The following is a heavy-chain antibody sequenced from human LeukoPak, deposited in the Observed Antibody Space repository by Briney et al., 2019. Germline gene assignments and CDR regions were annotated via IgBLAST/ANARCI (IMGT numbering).Heavy chain of an antibody. CDR2: INHSGST. CDR3: ASKHFGVVTRSFDY. D-gene: IGHD3-3*01. V-gene: IGHV4-34*01. CDR1: GGSFSGYY. J-gene: IGHJ4*02. Sequence: PSETLSLTCAVYGGSFSGYYWSGIRQPPGKGLEWIGEINHSGSTNYNPSLKSRVTISVDTSKNQFSLKLSSVTAADTAVYYCASKHFGVVTRSFDYWGQGTLVTVSS.